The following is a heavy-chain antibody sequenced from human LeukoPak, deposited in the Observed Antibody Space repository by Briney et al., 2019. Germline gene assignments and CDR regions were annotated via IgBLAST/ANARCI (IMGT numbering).Heavy chain of an antibody. CDR3: ARDGVSMIVQHEDAFDI. CDR2: ISSSGSTI. Sequence: PGGSLRLSCAASGFTFSSYEMNWVRQAPGKGLEWVSYISSSGSTIYYADSVKGRFTISRDNAKNSLYLQMNSLRAEDTAVYYCARDGVSMIVQHEDAFDIWGQGTMVTVSS. J-gene: IGHJ3*02. V-gene: IGHV3-48*03. CDR1: GFTFSSYE. D-gene: IGHD3-22*01.